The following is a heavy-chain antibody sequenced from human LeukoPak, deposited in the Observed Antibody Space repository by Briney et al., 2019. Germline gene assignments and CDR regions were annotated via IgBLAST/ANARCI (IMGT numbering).Heavy chain of an antibody. CDR2: IYTSGST. CDR1: GGSISSYY. D-gene: IGHD6-19*01. J-gene: IGHJ4*02. V-gene: IGHV4-4*07. Sequence: SETLSLTCTVSGGSISSYYWSWIRQPAEKGQEWIGRIYTSGSTNYNPSLKSRVTMSVDTSKNQFSLKLSSVTAADTAVYYCAREHSSGWSDYWGQGTLVTVSS. CDR3: AREHSSGWSDY.